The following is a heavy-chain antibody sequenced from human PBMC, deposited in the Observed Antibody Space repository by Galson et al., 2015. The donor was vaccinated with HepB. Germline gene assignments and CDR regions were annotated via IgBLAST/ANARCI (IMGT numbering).Heavy chain of an antibody. V-gene: IGHV6-1*01. D-gene: IGHD6-19*01. Sequence: CAISGDSVSSNSAAWNWIRQSPSRGLEWLGRTYYRSKWYNDYAVSVKSRITINPDTSKNQFSLQLNSVTPEDTAVYYCAREVYSSGWYYLGYFDYWGQGTLVTVSS. CDR1: GDSVSSNSAA. CDR2: TYYRSKWYN. J-gene: IGHJ4*02. CDR3: AREVYSSGWYYLGYFDY.